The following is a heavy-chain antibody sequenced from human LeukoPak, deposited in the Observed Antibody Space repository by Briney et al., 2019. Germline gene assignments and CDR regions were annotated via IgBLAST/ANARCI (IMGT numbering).Heavy chain of an antibody. D-gene: IGHD3-3*01. CDR3: AKDYLGYYRPFDY. Sequence: GGSLRLSCAASGFAFNNYAMNWVRQVPGKGLEWVSAISGGGGSTYYADSVKGRFTISRDNSKNTLYLQMNSLRAEDTAVYYCAKDYLGYYRPFDYWGQGTLVTVSS. CDR2: ISGGGGST. J-gene: IGHJ4*02. V-gene: IGHV3-23*01. CDR1: GFAFNNYA.